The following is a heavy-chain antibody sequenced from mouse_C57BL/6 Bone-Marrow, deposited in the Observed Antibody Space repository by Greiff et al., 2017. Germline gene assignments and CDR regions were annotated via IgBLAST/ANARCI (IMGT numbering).Heavy chain of an antibody. CDR3: ARITTVDAMDY. J-gene: IGHJ4*01. CDR2: IWGVGST. Sequence: VKLQESGPGLVAPSQSLSITCTVSGFSLTSYGVDWVRQSPGKGLEWLGVIWGVGSTNYNSALKSRLSISKDNSKSQVFLKMNSLQTDDTAMYYCARITTVDAMDYWGQGTSVTVSS. CDR1: GFSLTSYG. D-gene: IGHD1-1*01. V-gene: IGHV2-6*01.